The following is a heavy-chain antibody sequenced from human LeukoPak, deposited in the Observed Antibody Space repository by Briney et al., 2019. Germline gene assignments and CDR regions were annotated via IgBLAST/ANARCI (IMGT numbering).Heavy chain of an antibody. Sequence: ASVKVSCKASGYTFTSNYIHWVRQAPGQGLEWMGMIYPRDGSTSYAQKFQGRVTMTRDTSISTAYMELSRLRFDDTAVYYCAREYYYDTRDDAFDIWGQGTMVTVSS. CDR2: IYPRDGST. V-gene: IGHV1-2*02. CDR3: AREYYYDTRDDAFDI. J-gene: IGHJ3*02. D-gene: IGHD3-22*01. CDR1: GYTFTSNY.